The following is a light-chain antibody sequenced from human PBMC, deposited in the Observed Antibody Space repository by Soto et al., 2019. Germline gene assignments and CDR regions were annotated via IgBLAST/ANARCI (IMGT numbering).Light chain of an antibody. J-gene: IGKJ5*01. CDR2: GAS. V-gene: IGKV3-15*01. Sequence: EIVLTQSAATLSVSPGERAILSCRASQSVSINLAWYHQKPGQAPRLLIYGASTRATDIPARFTGSGSETEFTLTISSLQSEDFAVYYCQQYHKWPITFGQGTRLEIK. CDR3: QQYHKWPIT. CDR1: QSVSIN.